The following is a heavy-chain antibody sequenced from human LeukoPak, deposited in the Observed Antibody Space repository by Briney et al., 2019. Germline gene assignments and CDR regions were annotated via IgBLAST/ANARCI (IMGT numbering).Heavy chain of an antibody. J-gene: IGHJ1*01. CDR3: AAWEVIAATPPYFHH. V-gene: IGHV3-74*03. CDR1: GFTFSSYW. D-gene: IGHD2-15*01. Sequence: PGGSLRLSCAASGFTFSSYWMHWVRQAPGKGLVWVSRINTDGSSTKYANSAKGRFTISRDNAKNTLYLQMDSLRVDDTAVYYCAAWEVIAATPPYFHHWGQGTLVTVSS. CDR2: INTDGSST.